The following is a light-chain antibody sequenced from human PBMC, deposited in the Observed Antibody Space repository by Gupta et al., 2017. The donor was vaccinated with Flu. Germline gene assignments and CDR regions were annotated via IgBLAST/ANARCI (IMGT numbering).Light chain of an antibody. CDR2: TAS. V-gene: IGKV1-9*01. J-gene: IGKJ5*01. CDR1: RGMSTY. CDR3: QQLNSLAFT. Sequence: DSVTITCRAGRGMSTYLAWYQQNPWKDPKLLIYTASTLQSGVHSRFSGSGSGTEFTLTLSSLQPEDFATYYCQQLNSLAFTFGQGTRLEIK.